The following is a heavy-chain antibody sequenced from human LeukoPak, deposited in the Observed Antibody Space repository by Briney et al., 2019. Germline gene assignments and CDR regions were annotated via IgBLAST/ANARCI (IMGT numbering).Heavy chain of an antibody. CDR2: INTNTGNP. Sequence: ASVKVSCKASGYTFTNYPMNWVRQAPGQGLEWMGWINTNTGNPMYARGFTEWFVFSWDTSVTTAYLQINSLKPEDTAVYFCARDTYCTGGRCYSRVGYWGQGTVVTVSS. CDR1: GYTFTNYP. D-gene: IGHD2-15*01. CDR3: ARDTYCTGGRCYSRVGY. V-gene: IGHV7-4-1*02. J-gene: IGHJ4*02.